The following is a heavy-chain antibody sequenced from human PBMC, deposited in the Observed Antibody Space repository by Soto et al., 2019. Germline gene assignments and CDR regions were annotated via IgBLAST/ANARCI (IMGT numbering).Heavy chain of an antibody. CDR2: IKQDGSEK. CDR1: GFTFSSYW. V-gene: IGHV3-7*03. J-gene: IGHJ4*02. Sequence: GGSLRLSCAASGFTFSSYWMSWFRQAPGKGLEWVANIKQDGSEKYYVDSVKGRFTISRDNAKNSLYLQMNSLRAEDTAVYYCARSPGYYDSSGYYHYFDYWGQGTLVTVSS. CDR3: ARSPGYYDSSGYYHYFDY. D-gene: IGHD3-22*01.